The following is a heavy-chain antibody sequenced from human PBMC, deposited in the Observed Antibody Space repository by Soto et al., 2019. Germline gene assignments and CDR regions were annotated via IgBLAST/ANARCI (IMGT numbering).Heavy chain of an antibody. J-gene: IGHJ6*02. CDR1: GGSISSGGYS. Sequence: KASETLSLTCAVSGGSISSGGYSWSWIRQPPGKGLEWIGYIYHSGSTYYNPSLKSRVTISVDRSKNQFSLKLSSVTAADTAVYYCARADSSGYYYYGMDVWGHGTTVTVSS. D-gene: IGHD3-22*01. CDR3: ARADSSGYYYYGMDV. V-gene: IGHV4-30-2*01. CDR2: IYHSGST.